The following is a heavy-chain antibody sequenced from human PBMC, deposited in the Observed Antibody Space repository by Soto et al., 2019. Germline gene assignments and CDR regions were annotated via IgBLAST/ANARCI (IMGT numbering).Heavy chain of an antibody. CDR1: GGSISSGDYY. CDR2: IYYSGST. D-gene: IGHD3-16*01. J-gene: IGHJ5*02. Sequence: PSETLSLTCTVSGGSISSGDYYWSWIRQPPGKGLEWIGYIYYSGSTFYNPSLKNRDTISLDTSKIQFSLKLSSVTAADTAVYYCGREGGDNWFDPWGQGTLVTVSS. CDR3: GREGGDNWFDP. V-gene: IGHV4-30-4*01.